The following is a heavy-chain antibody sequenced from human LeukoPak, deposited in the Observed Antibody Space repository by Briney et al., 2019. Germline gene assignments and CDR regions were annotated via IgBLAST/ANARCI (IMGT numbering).Heavy chain of an antibody. J-gene: IGHJ3*02. CDR2: ISSSSSTI. CDR1: GFTFSSYG. D-gene: IGHD3-9*01. Sequence: LPGGSLRLSCAASGFTFSSYGMSWVRQAPGKGLEWVSAISSSSSTIYYADSVKGRFTISRDNAKNSLYLQMNSLRAEDTAVYYCARDHLSGIRYFDWLPTLHAFDIWGQGTMVTVSS. CDR3: ARDHLSGIRYFDWLPTLHAFDI. V-gene: IGHV3-48*01.